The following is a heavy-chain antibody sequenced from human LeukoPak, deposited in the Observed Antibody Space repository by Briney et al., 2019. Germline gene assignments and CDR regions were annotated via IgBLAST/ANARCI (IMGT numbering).Heavy chain of an antibody. CDR2: INSNSGGT. CDR3: ARDVGRELLFDY. CDR1: GYTFSNYG. Sequence: ASVKVSCKASGYTFSNYGITWVRQAPGQGLEWMGWINSNSGGTNYAQKFQGRVTMTRDTSISTAYMELSRLRSDDTAVYYCARDVGRELLFDYWGQGTLVTVSS. D-gene: IGHD1-26*01. V-gene: IGHV1-2*02. J-gene: IGHJ4*02.